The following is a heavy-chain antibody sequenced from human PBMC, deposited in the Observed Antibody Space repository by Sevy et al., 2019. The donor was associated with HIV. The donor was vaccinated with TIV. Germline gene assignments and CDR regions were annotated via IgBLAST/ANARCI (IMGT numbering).Heavy chain of an antibody. Sequence: GGSLRLSCKGSGYSFTSHWLGWVRHMPGKGLEWMGIIYPDDSDTKYSPSFQGQVTFSADKSISTAYLQWSSLKASDTAMYYCATSRSGYFDSSGYYIYWGQGTLVTVS. CDR1: GYSFTSHW. CDR2: IYPDDSDT. V-gene: IGHV5-51*01. D-gene: IGHD3-22*01. J-gene: IGHJ4*02. CDR3: ATSRSGYFDSSGYYIY.